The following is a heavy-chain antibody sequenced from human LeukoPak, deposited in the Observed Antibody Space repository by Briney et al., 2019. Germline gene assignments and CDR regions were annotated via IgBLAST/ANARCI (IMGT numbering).Heavy chain of an antibody. J-gene: IGHJ4*02. D-gene: IGHD1-26*01. Sequence: GGALRLSCATSGFTFSSYEMNWVRQAPGKGLEWISYITTSGTRTYYADSVKGRFTISRDNGKTAWSLQMNSLRAEDTAVYYCVVHSATSCYWGQGTLVTVSS. V-gene: IGHV3-48*03. CDR3: VVHSATSCY. CDR2: ITTSGTRT. CDR1: GFTFSSYE.